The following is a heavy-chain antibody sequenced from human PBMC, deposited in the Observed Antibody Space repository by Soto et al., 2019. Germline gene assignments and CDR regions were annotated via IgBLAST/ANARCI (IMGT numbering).Heavy chain of an antibody. D-gene: IGHD6-6*01. CDR2: INPNSGVT. CDR3: AREGSSSSKYFQH. Sequence: ASVKVSCKASGYTFTGYCIHWVRQAPGQGLEWMGWINPNSGVTNYAQKFQGRVTMTGDTSISTAYMELSRLRSDDTAVYYCAREGSSSSKYFQHWGQGTLVTSPQ. CDR1: GYTFTGYC. V-gene: IGHV1-2*02. J-gene: IGHJ1*01.